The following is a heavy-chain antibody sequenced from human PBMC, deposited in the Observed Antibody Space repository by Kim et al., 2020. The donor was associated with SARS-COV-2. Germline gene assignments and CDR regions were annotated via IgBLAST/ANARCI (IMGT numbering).Heavy chain of an antibody. V-gene: IGHV4-30-2*01. J-gene: IGHJ4*01. CDR2: IYHSGST. CDR1: GGSISSGGYS. D-gene: IGHD3-16*02. CDR3: ARVVGMIFWGRYLDY. Sequence: SESLSLTCAVSGGSISSGGYSWSWIRQPPGKGLEWIGYIYHSGSTYYNSSLKSRATISVDRSKNQFSLKLSSVTAADTAVYYCARVVGMIFWGRYLDYWG.